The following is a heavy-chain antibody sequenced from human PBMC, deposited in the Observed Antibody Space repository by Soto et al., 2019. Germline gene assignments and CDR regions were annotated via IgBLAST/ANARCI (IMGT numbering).Heavy chain of an antibody. Sequence: QVQLVESGGGVVQPGRSLRLSCAASGFTFSSYAMHWVRQAPGKGLEWVAVISYDGSNKYYADSVKGRFTISRDNSKNPLYLQMNSLRAEGTAVYYCAREQGSSCCRLDPWGQGTLVTVSS. CDR1: GFTFSSYA. J-gene: IGHJ5*02. CDR2: ISYDGSNK. D-gene: IGHD2-2*01. V-gene: IGHV3-30-3*01. CDR3: AREQGSSCCRLDP.